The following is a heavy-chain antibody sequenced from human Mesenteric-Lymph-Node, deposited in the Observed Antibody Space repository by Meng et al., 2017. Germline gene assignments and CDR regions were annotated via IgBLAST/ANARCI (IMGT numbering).Heavy chain of an antibody. CDR2: ISYDGSNK. CDR3: ASRRDGYPRNPGFIV. Sequence: GESLKISCAASGFTFSSYAMHWVRQAPGKGLEWVAVISYDGSNKYYADSVKGRFTISRDNSKNTLYLQMNSLRAEDTAVYYCASRRDGYPRNPGFIVWGQGTLVTVSS. J-gene: IGHJ4*02. V-gene: IGHV3-30*04. CDR1: GFTFSSYA. D-gene: IGHD5-24*01.